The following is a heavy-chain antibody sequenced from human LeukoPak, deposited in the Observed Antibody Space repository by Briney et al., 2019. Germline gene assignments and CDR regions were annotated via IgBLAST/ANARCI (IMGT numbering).Heavy chain of an antibody. CDR3: ARRPRWQQLVLFDY. CDR2: INHSGST. J-gene: IGHJ4*02. CDR1: GYSISSGYY. Sequence: PSETLSLTCTVSGYSISSGYYWSWIRQPPGKGLEWIGEINHSGSTNYNPSLKSRVTISVDTSKNQFSLKLSSVTASDTAVYYCARRPRWQQLVLFDYWGQGTLVTVSS. D-gene: IGHD6-13*01. V-gene: IGHV4-38-2*02.